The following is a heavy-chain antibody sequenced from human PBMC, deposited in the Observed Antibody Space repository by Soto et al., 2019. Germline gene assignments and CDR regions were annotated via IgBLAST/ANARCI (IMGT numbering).Heavy chain of an antibody. CDR3: ARAVGYYSGMDV. CDR2: ISAYNGNT. J-gene: IGHJ6*02. CDR1: GYTFTSYG. Sequence: QVQLVQSGAEVKKPGASVKVSCKASGYTFTSYGISWVRQAPGQGLEWMGWISAYNGNTNYAQKRTGXVXTXTHXATSTAYMELRSLRSDDTAVYSCARAVGYYSGMDVWGQGTTVTVSS. V-gene: IGHV1-18*01. D-gene: IGHD6-19*01.